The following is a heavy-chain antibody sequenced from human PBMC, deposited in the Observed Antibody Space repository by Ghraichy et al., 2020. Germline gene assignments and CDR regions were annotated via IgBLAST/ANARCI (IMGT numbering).Heavy chain of an antibody. V-gene: IGHV5-10-1*01. J-gene: IGHJ4*02. D-gene: IGHD6-6*01. Sequence: GESLNISCKGSGYSFTSYWISWVRQMPGKGLEWMGKIDLSDSYTNYSPSFQGHVTISADKSIDTAYVQWSSLKASDTAMYYCGRHVVQQVVPDYWGQGTLVTVAS. CDR3: GRHVVQQVVPDY. CDR2: IDLSDSYT. CDR1: GYSFTSYW.